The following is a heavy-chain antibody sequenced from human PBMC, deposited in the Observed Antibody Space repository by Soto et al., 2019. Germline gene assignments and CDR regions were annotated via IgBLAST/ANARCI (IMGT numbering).Heavy chain of an antibody. Sequence: SFRLSCGASGFPFSRRAMRLVRQTPGKVLQWVSAISGSVCSTSYADSVKGRITISRDNSKNTLYLQMNSLRAEDTSVYYCAKVEGFEDFWSGYPTRYYYDYWGQLNLVTSSS. CDR3: AKVEGFEDFWSGYPTRYYYDY. D-gene: IGHD3-3*01. CDR1: GFPFSRRA. CDR2: ISGSVCST. J-gene: IGHJ4*02. V-gene: IGHV3-23*01.